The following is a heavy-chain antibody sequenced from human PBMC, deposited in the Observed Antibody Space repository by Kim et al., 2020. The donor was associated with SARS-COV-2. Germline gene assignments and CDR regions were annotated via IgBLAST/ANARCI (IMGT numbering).Heavy chain of an antibody. D-gene: IGHD6-19*01. Sequence: QKFHGRVTITADKSTSTAYMGLSSLRSEDTAVYYCARGYSSGWFTLKIDYWGQGTLVTVSS. CDR3: ARGYSSGWFTLKIDY. V-gene: IGHV1-69*02. J-gene: IGHJ4*02.